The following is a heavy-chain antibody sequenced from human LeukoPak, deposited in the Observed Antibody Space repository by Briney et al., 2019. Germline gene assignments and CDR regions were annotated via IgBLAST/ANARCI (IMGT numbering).Heavy chain of an antibody. D-gene: IGHD1-26*01. CDR1: GYTFTSYY. V-gene: IGHV1-46*01. J-gene: IGHJ4*02. CDR3: ARVTWSSGTSGSYGDAFGY. CDR2: INPSGGST. Sequence: ASVKVSCKASGYTFTSYYMHWVRQAPGQGLEWMGIINPSGGSTSYAQKFQGRVTMTRDMSTSTVYMELSSLRSEDTAVYYCARVTWSSGTSGSYGDAFGYWGQGTLVTVSS.